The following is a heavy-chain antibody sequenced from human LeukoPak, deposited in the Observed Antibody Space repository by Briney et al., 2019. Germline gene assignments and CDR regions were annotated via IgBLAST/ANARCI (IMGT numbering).Heavy chain of an antibody. D-gene: IGHD4-17*01. CDR2: INSDGSST. CDR1: GFTFSTYW. Sequence: GGSLRLSCAASGFTFSTYWMHWVRQAPGKGLVWVSHINSDGSSTTYADSVKGRFSIFRDNSKNTLYLQMNSLRADDTAVYYCAKGARGDTVTSIVGLNWFDPWGQGTLVTVSS. J-gene: IGHJ5*02. CDR3: AKGARGDTVTSIVGLNWFDP. V-gene: IGHV3-74*01.